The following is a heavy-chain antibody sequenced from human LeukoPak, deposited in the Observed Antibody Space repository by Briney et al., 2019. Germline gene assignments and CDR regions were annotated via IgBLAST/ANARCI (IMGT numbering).Heavy chain of an antibody. Sequence: GGSLRLSCAASGFTFSNYWMSWVRQAPGKGLEWVASIKQDGSDKYYVDSVKGRFTFSRDNAKNSLYLQMNSLRAEDTAVYYCTRGAGSADYWGQGALVTVSS. CDR2: IKQDGSDK. CDR1: GFTFSNYW. V-gene: IGHV3-7*05. CDR3: TRGAGSADY. J-gene: IGHJ4*02. D-gene: IGHD1-26*01.